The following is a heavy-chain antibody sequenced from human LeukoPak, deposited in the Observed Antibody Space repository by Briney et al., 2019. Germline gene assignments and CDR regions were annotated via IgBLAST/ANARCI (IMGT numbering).Heavy chain of an antibody. Sequence: SETLSLTCTVSGGSIRSSYYYWGWIRQPPGKGLEWIGSIYDSGSTYYNPSLKSRVTISVDTSKNQFSLQLKSVTPEDTAVYYCARSQTGGTFDYWGQGVLVTVSS. D-gene: IGHD1-26*01. CDR3: ARSQTGGTFDY. CDR2: IYDSGST. J-gene: IGHJ4*02. CDR1: GGSIRSSYYY. V-gene: IGHV4-39*01.